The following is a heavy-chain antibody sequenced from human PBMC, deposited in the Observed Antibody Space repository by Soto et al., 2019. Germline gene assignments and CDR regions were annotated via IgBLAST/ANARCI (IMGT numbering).Heavy chain of an antibody. CDR3: AKGEGDYIWGSYRSYFDY. V-gene: IGHV3-23*01. CDR2: ISGSGGST. Sequence: EVQLLESGGGLVQPGGSLRLSCAASGFTFSSYAMSWVRQAPGKGLEWVSAISGSGGSTYYADSVKGRFTISRDNSKNTLYLQMNSLRAEDTAVYYCAKGEGDYIWGSYRSYFDYWGQGTLVTVSP. D-gene: IGHD3-16*02. J-gene: IGHJ4*02. CDR1: GFTFSSYA.